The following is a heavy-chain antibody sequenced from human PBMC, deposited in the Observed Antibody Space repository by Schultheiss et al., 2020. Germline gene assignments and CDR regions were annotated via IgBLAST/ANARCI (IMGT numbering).Heavy chain of an antibody. J-gene: IGHJ4*02. CDR1: GGSFSGYY. CDR2: IYYSGST. D-gene: IGHD3-9*01. Sequence: SETLSLTCAVYGGSFSGYYWSWIRQPPGKGLEWIGYIYYSGSTYYNPSLKSRVTISVDTSKNQFSLKLSSVTAADTAVYYCARGGGLRYFDWLGWGQGTLVTVSS. CDR3: ARGGGLRYFDWLG. V-gene: IGHV4-59*01.